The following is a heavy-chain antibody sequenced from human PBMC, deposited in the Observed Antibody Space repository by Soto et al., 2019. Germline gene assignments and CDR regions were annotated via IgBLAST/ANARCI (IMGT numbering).Heavy chain of an antibody. V-gene: IGHV4-34*01. J-gene: IGHJ4*02. CDR2: INHSGST. CDR1: GGSFSGYY. CDR3: ARHHDS. Sequence: SETLSLTCAVYGGSFSGYYWNWIRQPPGKGLEWIGEINHSGSTNYNPSLKSRVTISLDTSKNQFSLKLSSMTAADTAVYYCARHHDSWGQGTLVTVSS.